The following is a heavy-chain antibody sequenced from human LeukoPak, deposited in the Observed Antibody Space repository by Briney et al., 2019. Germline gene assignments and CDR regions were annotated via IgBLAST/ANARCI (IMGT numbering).Heavy chain of an antibody. CDR2: IYYSGST. J-gene: IGHJ4*02. D-gene: IGHD6-25*01. V-gene: IGHV4-59*08. Sequence: SETLSLTCTVSGGSMSSYYWSWIRQPPGKGLEWIGYIYYSGSTNYNPSLKSRVTMSVDTSENQFSLRLTSVTATDTAVYYCVRRGQRLNPGLYYFDHWGQGTLVTVSS. CDR3: VRRGQRLNPGLYYFDH. CDR1: GGSMSSYY.